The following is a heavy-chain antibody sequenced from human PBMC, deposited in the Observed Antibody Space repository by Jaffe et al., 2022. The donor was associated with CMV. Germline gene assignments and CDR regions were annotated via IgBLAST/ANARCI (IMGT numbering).Heavy chain of an antibody. Sequence: QVQLQESGPGLVKPSETLSLTCTVSGGSISSYYWSWIRQPPGKGLEWIGYIYYSGSTNYNPSLKSRVTISVDTSKNQFSLKLSSVTAADTAVYYCASTPPGYCSSTSCYYYYYMDVWGKGTTVTVSS. J-gene: IGHJ6*03. CDR2: IYYSGST. D-gene: IGHD2-2*01. CDR3: ASTPPGYCSSTSCYYYYYMDV. CDR1: GGSISSYY. V-gene: IGHV4-59*08.